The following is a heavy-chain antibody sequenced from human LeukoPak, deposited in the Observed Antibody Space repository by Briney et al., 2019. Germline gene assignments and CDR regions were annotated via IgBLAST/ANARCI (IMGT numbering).Heavy chain of an antibody. Sequence: GGSLRLSCAASGFTFTTYAMNWARQAPGKGLEWVSTISGSGGSTFYADSVKGRFTISRDNSKNTLYLQMKSLRAEDTAVYYCAKGRGWLQFFDYWGQGTLVTVSS. D-gene: IGHD5-24*01. CDR3: AKGRGWLQFFDY. V-gene: IGHV3-23*01. J-gene: IGHJ4*02. CDR1: GFTFTTYA. CDR2: ISGSGGST.